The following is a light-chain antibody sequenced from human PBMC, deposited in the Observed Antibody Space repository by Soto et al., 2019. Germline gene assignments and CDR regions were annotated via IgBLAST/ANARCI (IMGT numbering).Light chain of an antibody. CDR2: TTS. V-gene: IGKV1-39*01. CDR3: QQTSSIPYT. Sequence: DIQMAQSPSSLSASVGDRVTLTCRASQSISIFLNWYQYKPGKAPKLLIYTTSNLQSGVPSRFSGSGSGRDFTLTISSRQPEDFVTYYCQQTSSIPYTFGLGTKVEI. CDR1: QSISIF. J-gene: IGKJ2*01.